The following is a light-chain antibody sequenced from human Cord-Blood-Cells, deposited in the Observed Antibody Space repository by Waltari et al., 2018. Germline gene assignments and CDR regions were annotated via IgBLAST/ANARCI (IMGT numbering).Light chain of an antibody. V-gene: IGKV3-20*01. CDR2: GAS. CDR1: QSVSSSY. Sequence: EIVLTQSPGTLSLSPGERATLSCRASQSVSSSYLAWYQQKPRQAPRLLIYGASSRATGIPDRFSGSRSGTDFTLTISRLEPEDFAVYYCQQYGSSLMYTFGQGTKLEIK. CDR3: QQYGSSLMYT. J-gene: IGKJ2*01.